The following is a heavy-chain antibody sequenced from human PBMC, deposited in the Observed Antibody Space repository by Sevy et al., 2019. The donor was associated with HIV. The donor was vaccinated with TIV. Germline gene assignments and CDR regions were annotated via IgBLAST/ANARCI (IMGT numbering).Heavy chain of an antibody. J-gene: IGHJ4*02. D-gene: IGHD6-19*01. Sequence: GGSLRLSCAGSGFTFSNYSMNWVRQAPGKGLEWVSCISSSSSYIYYADSVKGRFTISRDNSKNTLYLQMNSLRAEDTAVYYCAKDSPPGSGWFPLFDYWGQGTLVTVSS. CDR1: GFTFSNYS. V-gene: IGHV3-21*01. CDR2: ISSSSSYI. CDR3: AKDSPPGSGWFPLFDY.